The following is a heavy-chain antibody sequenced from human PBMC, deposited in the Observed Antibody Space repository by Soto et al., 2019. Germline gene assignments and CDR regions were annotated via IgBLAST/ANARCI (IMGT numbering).Heavy chain of an antibody. Sequence: QVKLQESGPGLVKPSGTLSLTCTVSGGSISSTNWWSWVRQSPGKGLEWIGEILHSGSTNYNPSLKSRVTISVDKSKNQCSLRLSSVTAADTAVYYCASGFDSDGLYNGGHPWGQGTLVTVSS. D-gene: IGHD3-10*01. CDR3: ASGFDSDGLYNGGHP. CDR2: ILHSGST. V-gene: IGHV4-4*02. J-gene: IGHJ5*02. CDR1: GGSISSTNW.